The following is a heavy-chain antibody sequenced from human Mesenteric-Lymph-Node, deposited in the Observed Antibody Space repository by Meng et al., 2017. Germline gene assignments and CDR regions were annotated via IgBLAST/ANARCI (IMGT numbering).Heavy chain of an antibody. CDR2: IHDSGST. CDR3: ARASYGSGSPLGESWFDP. CDR1: GGSISSGGYY. D-gene: IGHD3-10*01. J-gene: IGHJ5*02. V-gene: IGHV4-31*03. Sequence: QAQLTGSGPGLVKASQTLSLTCTVSGGSISSGGYYWSWIRQHPGKGLEWIGYIHDSGSTYYNPSLKSRVTISADTSKNQFSLKLSSVTAADTAVYYCARASYGSGSPLGESWFDPWGQGTLVTVSS.